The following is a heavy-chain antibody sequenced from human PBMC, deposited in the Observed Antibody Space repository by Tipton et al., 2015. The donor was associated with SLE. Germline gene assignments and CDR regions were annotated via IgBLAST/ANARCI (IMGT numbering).Heavy chain of an antibody. CDR2: INHSGST. J-gene: IGHJ3*02. CDR3: ARASSSSAFDI. CDR1: GGSFSSYY. Sequence: TLSLTCAVYGGSFSSYYWSWIRQPPGKGLEWIGEINHSGSTNYNPSLKSRVTISVDTSKNQFSLKLSSVTAADTAVYYCARASSSSAFDIWGQGTMVTVSS. V-gene: IGHV4-34*01. D-gene: IGHD6-6*01.